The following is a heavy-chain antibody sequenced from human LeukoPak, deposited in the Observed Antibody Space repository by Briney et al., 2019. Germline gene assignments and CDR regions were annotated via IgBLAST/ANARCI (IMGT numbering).Heavy chain of an antibody. D-gene: IGHD6-19*01. CDR3: ARGGAVAPFDY. J-gene: IGHJ4*02. CDR1: GDPISSDW. Sequence: SETLSLTCTVSGDPISSDWWSWVRQSPGKGLEWIGEIYRSGTTNYHPSLKSRVTISADKSKNQFSLKLTSVTAADTAVYYCARGGAVAPFDYWGQGTLVTVSS. CDR2: IYRSGTT. V-gene: IGHV4-4*02.